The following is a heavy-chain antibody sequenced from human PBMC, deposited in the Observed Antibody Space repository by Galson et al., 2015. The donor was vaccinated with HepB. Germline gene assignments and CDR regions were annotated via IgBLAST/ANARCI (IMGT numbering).Heavy chain of an antibody. Sequence: SLRLSCAASGFTFSSYAMHWVRQAPGKGLEWVAVISYDGSNKYYADSVKGRFTISRDNSKNTLYLQMNSLRAEDTAVYYCARTLDRRDGYRNFDYWGQGTLVTVSS. CDR1: GFTFSSYA. D-gene: IGHD5-24*01. J-gene: IGHJ4*02. CDR2: ISYDGSNK. V-gene: IGHV3-30-3*01. CDR3: ARTLDRRDGYRNFDY.